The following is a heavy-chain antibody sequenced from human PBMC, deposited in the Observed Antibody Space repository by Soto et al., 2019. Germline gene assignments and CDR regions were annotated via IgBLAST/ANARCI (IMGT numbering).Heavy chain of an antibody. V-gene: IGHV3-48*01. CDR2: ISSSSSTI. CDR1: GFTFSSYS. CDR3: ARRSVAADAFDI. D-gene: IGHD2-15*01. J-gene: IGHJ3*02. Sequence: EVQLVESGGGLVQPGGSLRLSCAASGFTFSSYSMNWVRQAPGKGLEWVSYISSSSSTIYYADSVKGRFTISRDNPKSSLELQVNSLRAEDTAVNYCARRSVAADAFDIWGQGTMVTVSA.